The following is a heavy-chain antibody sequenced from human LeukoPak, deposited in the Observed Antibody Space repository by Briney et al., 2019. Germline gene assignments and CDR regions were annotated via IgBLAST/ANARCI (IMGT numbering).Heavy chain of an antibody. J-gene: IGHJ4*02. D-gene: IGHD3-10*01. CDR1: GGTFSSYA. CDR3: ARGPGMVRGVIHSGPDY. V-gene: IGHV1-69*01. Sequence: SVKVSCKASGGTFSSYAISWVRQAPGQGLEWMGGIIPIFGTANYAQKFQGRVTITADESTSTAYMELSSLRSEDTAVYYCARGPGMVRGVIHSGPDYWGQGTLVTVSS. CDR2: IIPIFGTA.